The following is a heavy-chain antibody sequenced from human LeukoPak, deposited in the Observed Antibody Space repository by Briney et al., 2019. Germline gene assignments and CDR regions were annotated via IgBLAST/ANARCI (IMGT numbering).Heavy chain of an antibody. CDR3: ARASNVNNYWFHP. D-gene: IGHD1-20*01. V-gene: IGHV4-34*01. Sequence: SETLSLTCAVYGGSFSGYYWSWIRPPPGKGLEWIGEINHSGSTNYNPSLKSRVTISVDTSKNQFSLKLSSVTAADTAVYYCARASNVNNYWFHPLGQGTLVTVSS. CDR1: GGSFSGYY. CDR2: INHSGST. J-gene: IGHJ5*02.